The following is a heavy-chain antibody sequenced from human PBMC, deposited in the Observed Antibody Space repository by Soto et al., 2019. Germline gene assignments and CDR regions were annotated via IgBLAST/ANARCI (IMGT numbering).Heavy chain of an antibody. Sequence: SETLSLTCTVSGGSISSSSYYWGWIRQPPGKGLEWIGSIYYSGSTYYNPSLKSRVTISVDTSKNQFSLKLSSVTAADTAVYYCARGQYYDFWSGYYVCYYGMDVWGQGTTVTVSS. J-gene: IGHJ6*02. V-gene: IGHV4-39*01. D-gene: IGHD3-3*01. CDR3: ARGQYYDFWSGYYVCYYGMDV. CDR1: GGSISSSSYY. CDR2: IYYSGST.